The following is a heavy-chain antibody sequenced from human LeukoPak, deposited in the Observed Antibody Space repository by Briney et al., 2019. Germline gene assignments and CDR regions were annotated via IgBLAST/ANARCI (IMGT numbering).Heavy chain of an antibody. CDR3: ARDRITMVRGVIEYYLDY. CDR2: IYSGGST. D-gene: IGHD3-10*01. Sequence: GGSLRLSCAASGFTVSSNYMSWVRQAPGKGLEWVSVIYSGGSTYYADSVKGRFTISRDNSKNTLYLQMNSLRAEDTAVYYCARDRITMVRGVIEYYLDYWGQGTLVTVSS. V-gene: IGHV3-66*01. J-gene: IGHJ4*02. CDR1: GFTVSSNY.